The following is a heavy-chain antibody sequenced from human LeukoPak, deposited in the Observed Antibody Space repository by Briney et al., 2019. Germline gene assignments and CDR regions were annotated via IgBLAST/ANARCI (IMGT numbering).Heavy chain of an antibody. CDR2: IYDSGST. Sequence: SEALSLTCTVSGGSISSYYWSWIRQPPGKGLEWIGYIYDSGSTNYNPSLKSRVTISVDTSKNQFSLKLSSVTAADTAVFYCASLTTADAFDIWGQGTMVTVSS. CDR3: ASLTTADAFDI. V-gene: IGHV4-59*01. D-gene: IGHD3-22*01. CDR1: GGSISSYY. J-gene: IGHJ3*02.